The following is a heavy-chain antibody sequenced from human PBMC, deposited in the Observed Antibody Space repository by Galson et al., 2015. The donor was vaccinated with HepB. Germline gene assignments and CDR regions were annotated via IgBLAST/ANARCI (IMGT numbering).Heavy chain of an antibody. J-gene: IGHJ5*02. CDR2: ISAYDGNT. Sequence: SVKVSCKASGYTFSSYPITWVRQAPGQGLEWMGWISAYDGNTKYAQNLQGRLTMTTDTSRTTAYMVLRSLRSDDTAVYYCARGALVAVVGATQNNWFGPWGQGTLVTVSS. D-gene: IGHD2-15*01. CDR3: ARGALVAVVGATQNNWFGP. V-gene: IGHV1-18*01. CDR1: GYTFSSYP.